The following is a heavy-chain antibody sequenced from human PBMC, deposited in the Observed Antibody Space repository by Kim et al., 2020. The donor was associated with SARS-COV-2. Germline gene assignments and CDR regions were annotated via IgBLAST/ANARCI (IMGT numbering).Heavy chain of an antibody. Sequence: GGSLRLSCAASGFTFSSYSMNWVRQAPGKGLEWVSSISSSSSYIYYADSVKGRFTISRDNAKNSLYLQMNSLRAEDTAVYYCARDCSSTSCYPGYSYGEYFDYWGQGTLVTVSS. V-gene: IGHV3-21*01. CDR3: ARDCSSTSCYPGYSYGEYFDY. D-gene: IGHD2-2*01. CDR1: GFTFSSYS. J-gene: IGHJ4*02. CDR2: ISSSSSYI.